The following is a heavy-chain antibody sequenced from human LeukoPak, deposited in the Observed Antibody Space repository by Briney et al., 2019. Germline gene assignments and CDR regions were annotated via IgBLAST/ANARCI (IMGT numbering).Heavy chain of an antibody. CDR1: EFSFSNFA. CDR3: AKEAHYCGSDYYISPIDS. J-gene: IGHJ4*02. D-gene: IGHD2-21*02. V-gene: IGHV3-33*06. CDR2: IRYDGTEK. Sequence: GRSLILSCEASEFSFSNFAMHWVRQAPGKGLEWVAMIRYDGTEKTYADSVKGRFTISRDNSKKTVHLQMNSLRAEDTALYYCAKEAHYCGSDYYISPIDSWGQGTLVVVSS.